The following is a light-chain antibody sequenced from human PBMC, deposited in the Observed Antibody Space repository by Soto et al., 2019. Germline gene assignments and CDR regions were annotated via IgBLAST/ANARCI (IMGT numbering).Light chain of an antibody. Sequence: QSVLTHPASVSGSPGQSITISCTGTSSDVGGYNYVSWYQQHPGKAPKLIIYEVSNRPSGVSNRFSGSKSGNTASLTISGLQAEDEADYYCSSYTSSSSYVFGTGTKVTVL. J-gene: IGLJ1*01. CDR2: EVS. CDR3: SSYTSSSSYV. CDR1: SSDVGGYNY. V-gene: IGLV2-14*01.